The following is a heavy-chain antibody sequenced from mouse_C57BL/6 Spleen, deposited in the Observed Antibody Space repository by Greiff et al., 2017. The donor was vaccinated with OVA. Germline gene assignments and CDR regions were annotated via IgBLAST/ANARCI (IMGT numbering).Heavy chain of an antibody. CDR1: GYTFTSYW. CDR3: ARLGRAMDY. Sequence: QVQLQQPGAELVKPGASVKLSCKASGYTFTSYWMQWVKQRPGQGLEWIGEIDPSDSYTNYNQKFTGKATLTVDTASSTAYMQLSSLTSEDSAVYYCARLGRAMDYWGQGTSVTVSS. V-gene: IGHV1-50*01. D-gene: IGHD4-1*01. CDR2: IDPSDSYT. J-gene: IGHJ4*01.